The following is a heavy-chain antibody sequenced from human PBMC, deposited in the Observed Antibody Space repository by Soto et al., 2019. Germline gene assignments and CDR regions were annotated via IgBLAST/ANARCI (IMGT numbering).Heavy chain of an antibody. D-gene: IGHD2-2*01. CDR2: ISSSRSTI. J-gene: IGHJ5*01. CDR3: ARDCPGSSTTCYGNEWFDS. V-gene: IGHV3-48*01. CDR1: GFTFSSYS. Sequence: EVQLVESGGGLVQPGGSLRLSCAASGFTFSSYSMNWVRQAPGKGLEGVSYISSSRSTIYYADSVKRRFTISRDNAKNSLYLQMNSRRAEDTAVYYCARDCPGSSTTCYGNEWFDSWGQGTLVTVSS.